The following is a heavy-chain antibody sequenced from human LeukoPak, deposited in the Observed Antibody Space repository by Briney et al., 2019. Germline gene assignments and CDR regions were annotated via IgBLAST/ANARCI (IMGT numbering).Heavy chain of an antibody. Sequence: SVKVSSKASGGTFSSYAISWVRQAPGQGLEWMGRIIPIFGTANYAQKFQGRVTITADKSTSTAYMELSSLRSEDTAVYYCAYYYDSSGYYERYYFDYWGRGTLGTVSS. J-gene: IGHJ4*02. D-gene: IGHD3-22*01. CDR3: AYYYDSSGYYERYYFDY. CDR2: IIPIFGTA. V-gene: IGHV1-69*06. CDR1: GGTFSSYA.